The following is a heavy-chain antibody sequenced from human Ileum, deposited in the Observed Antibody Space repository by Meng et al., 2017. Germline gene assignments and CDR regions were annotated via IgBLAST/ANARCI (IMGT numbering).Heavy chain of an antibody. D-gene: IGHD7-27*01. J-gene: IGHJ4*02. V-gene: IGHV4-39*01. CDR1: GGSISSSSHC. Sequence: QLQLQESRPGLVKPSETLSLMCTVLGGSISSSSHCCDWIRQPPGKGLQWIGSICYSGNTYYNPSLKSRVSMSVDTSKKQISLKLNSVTAADTAVYYCARRTGEVDLLDYWGQGTLVTVSS. CDR2: ICYSGNT. CDR3: ARRTGEVDLLDY.